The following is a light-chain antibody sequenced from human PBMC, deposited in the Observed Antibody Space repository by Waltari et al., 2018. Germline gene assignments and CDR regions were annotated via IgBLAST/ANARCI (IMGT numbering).Light chain of an antibody. CDR2: DAS. CDR3: QQHDNPPFT. CDR1: HDISDY. Sequence: DIQMTQSPSSLSASVGDTVTITCQANHDISDYLNWYQQKPGKAPNLLISDASHLEAGVPSRFSGSGYGTDFTFTISSLQPEDFATYYCQQHDNPPFTFGPGTRVDVK. J-gene: IGKJ3*01. V-gene: IGKV1-33*01.